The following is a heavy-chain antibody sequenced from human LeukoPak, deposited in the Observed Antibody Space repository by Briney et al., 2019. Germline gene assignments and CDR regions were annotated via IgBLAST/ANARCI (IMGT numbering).Heavy chain of an antibody. D-gene: IGHD6-13*01. CDR1: GGSISSSSYY. CDR3: ARTRIAAAGTVDY. CDR2: IYYSGST. Sequence: PSETLSLTCTGPGGSISSSSYYWGWIRQPPGKGLEWIGSIYYSGSTYYNPSLKSRVTISVDTSKNQFSLKLSSVTAADTAVYYCARTRIAAAGTVDYWGQGTLVTVSS. V-gene: IGHV4-39*01. J-gene: IGHJ4*02.